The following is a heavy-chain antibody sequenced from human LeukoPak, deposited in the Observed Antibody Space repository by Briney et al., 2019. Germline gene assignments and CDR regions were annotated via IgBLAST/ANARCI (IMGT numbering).Heavy chain of an antibody. J-gene: IGHJ4*02. CDR3: ARYYCGADCYYFDY. D-gene: IGHD2-21*02. CDR2: IYYSGST. V-gene: IGHV4-59*08. Sequence: SKTLSLTCTVSGGSISGHFWSWIRQPPGKGLEWIGYIYYSGSTNYNPSLKSRVTISVDTSKNQFSLKLTSVTAADTAVYYCARYYCGADCYYFDYWGQGTRVTVSS. CDR1: GGSISGHF.